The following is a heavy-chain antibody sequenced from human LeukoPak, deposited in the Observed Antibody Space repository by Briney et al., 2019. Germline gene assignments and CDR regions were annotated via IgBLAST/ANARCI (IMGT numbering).Heavy chain of an antibody. CDR2: ISGSGVNT. J-gene: IGHJ4*02. V-gene: IGHV3-23*01. CDR1: GFTFSSYA. D-gene: IGHD6-13*01. Sequence: GGSLRLSCAASGFTFSSYAMSWVRQAPGKGLGWGSVISGSGVNTYYADSVTGRFTISRDNSKNTLYLQMNSLRAEDTAVYYCAKSFGPVIAAAGTGADWGQGILVTVSS. CDR3: AKSFGPVIAAAGTGAD.